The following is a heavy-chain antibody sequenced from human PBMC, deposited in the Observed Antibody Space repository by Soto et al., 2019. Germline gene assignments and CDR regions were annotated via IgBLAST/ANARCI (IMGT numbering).Heavy chain of an antibody. V-gene: IGHV2-5*02. J-gene: IGHJ4*02. D-gene: IGHD5-18*01. CDR2: IYWDDDK. CDR1: GFSLSPSGLG. CDR3: AHLPWKQLWPRAPVVF. Sequence: QITLKESGPTLVKPTKTLTLTCTFSGFSLSPSGLGVGWIRQPPGKALEWLGIIYWDDDKRYSPSLKSRLTITKDTSKNQLVLTMTNMDPVDTATYYCAHLPWKQLWPRAPVVFWGQGTPVTVSS.